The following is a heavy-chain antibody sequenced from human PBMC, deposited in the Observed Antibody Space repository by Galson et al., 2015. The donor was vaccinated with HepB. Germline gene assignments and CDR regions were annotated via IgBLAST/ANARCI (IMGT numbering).Heavy chain of an antibody. CDR1: GYTFTTYS. CDR2: INGYNGNA. J-gene: IGHJ4*02. CDR3: ARGGMSTLGGPTFDY. Sequence: SVKVSCKAPGYTFTTYSISWVRQAPGQGLEWMGWINGYNGNANYAQKLQGRVTMTTDTSTSTVYMELRSLRSDDTAVYYCARGGMSTLGGPTFDYWGQGTLVTVSS. V-gene: IGHV1-18*01. D-gene: IGHD5-24*01.